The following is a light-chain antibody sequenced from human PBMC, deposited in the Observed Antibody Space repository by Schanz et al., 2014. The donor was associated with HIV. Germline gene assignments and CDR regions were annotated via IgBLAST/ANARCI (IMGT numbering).Light chain of an antibody. V-gene: IGKV3-20*01. CDR3: QHYGDSRGT. Sequence: ETVLTQSPGSLSLSPGDRATLSCRASQSVGGSQLAWFQLKRGQPPRLLIYATSFRAVGIPDRFSGSGSETDFTLTISGLEPEDFAVYYCQHYGDSRGTFGGGTKVDIK. J-gene: IGKJ4*01. CDR2: ATS. CDR1: QSVGGSQ.